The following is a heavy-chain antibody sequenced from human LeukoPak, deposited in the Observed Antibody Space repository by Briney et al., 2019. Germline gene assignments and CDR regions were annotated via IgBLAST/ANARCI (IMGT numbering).Heavy chain of an antibody. CDR1: AFSFSSYW. D-gene: IGHD6-6*01. CDR2: INEDGSVK. Sequence: PGGSLRLSCAASAFSFSSYWMSWVRQAPGKGLEWVANINEDGSVKNYVDSVRGRFTISRDNAKNSLYLEMNSLRAEDTAVYYCMAESSSPWEGYWGQGTLVIVSS. J-gene: IGHJ4*02. V-gene: IGHV3-7*01. CDR3: MAESSSPWEGY.